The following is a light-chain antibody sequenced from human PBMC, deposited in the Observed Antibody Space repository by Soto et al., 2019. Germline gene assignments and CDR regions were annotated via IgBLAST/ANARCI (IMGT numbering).Light chain of an antibody. V-gene: IGLV2-14*01. CDR1: SSDVGGYNY. Sequence: QSALTQPASVSGSPGQSITISCTGTSSDVGGYNYVSWYQQHPGKAPKLMIYEVSNRHSGVSNRFSGSKSGKTASLTISGLQAEDDADYYCSSYTSSSTLVFGTGTKLTVL. J-gene: IGLJ1*01. CDR3: SSYTSSSTLV. CDR2: EVS.